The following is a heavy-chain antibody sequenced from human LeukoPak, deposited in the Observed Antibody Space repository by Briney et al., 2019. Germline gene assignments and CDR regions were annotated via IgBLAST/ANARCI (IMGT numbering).Heavy chain of an antibody. J-gene: IGHJ6*03. Sequence: SETLSLTCTVSGGSISSHHWSWIRQPPGKGLEWIGYMFYSGTTNYNPSLKSRVTISVDTSKNQFSLKLSSVTAADTAVYYCARIIVGATRNHYMDVWGKGTTVTVSS. D-gene: IGHD1-26*01. CDR2: MFYSGTT. CDR3: ARIIVGATRNHYMDV. CDR1: GGSISSHH. V-gene: IGHV4-59*08.